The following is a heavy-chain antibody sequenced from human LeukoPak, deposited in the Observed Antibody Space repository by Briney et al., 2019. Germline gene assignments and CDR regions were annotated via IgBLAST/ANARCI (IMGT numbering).Heavy chain of an antibody. CDR1: GFTFSGSA. J-gene: IGHJ4*02. V-gene: IGHV3-23*01. Sequence: PGGSLRLSCAASGFTFSGSAMTWVRQGPGTGLEFVASIIYSGGATYYADSVKGRFTISRDNSKNTLYLQMNSLGAEDTALYYCAKDGLYYDGSEHVYYFDSWGQGTLVTVSS. CDR3: AKDGLYYDGSEHVYYFDS. D-gene: IGHD3-22*01. CDR2: IIYSGGAT.